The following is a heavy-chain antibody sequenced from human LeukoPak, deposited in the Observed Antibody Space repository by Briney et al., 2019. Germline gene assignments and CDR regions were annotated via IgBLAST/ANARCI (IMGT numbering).Heavy chain of an antibody. V-gene: IGHV3-7*03. CDR1: GFTFSSYW. CDR3: AKDNIRIVVAGTIDY. D-gene: IGHD6-19*01. J-gene: IGHJ4*02. CDR2: IKQDGSEK. Sequence: PGGSLRLSCAASGFTFSSYWMSWVRQAPGKGLEWVANIKQDGSEKYYVDSVKGRFTISRDNAKNSLYLQMNSLRSEDTALYYCAKDNIRIVVAGTIDYWGQGTLVTVSS.